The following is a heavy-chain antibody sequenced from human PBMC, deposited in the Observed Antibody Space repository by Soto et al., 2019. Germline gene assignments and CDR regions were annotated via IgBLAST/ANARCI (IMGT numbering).Heavy chain of an antibody. D-gene: IGHD3-16*01. Sequence: EVQLVESGGGLIQPGGSLRLSCAASGFTVSGNYMSWVRQAPGKGPEWVSVIYSTGMTYYTDSVKGRFTISRDNSKNTLFRQMSSLRAEDTAVYYCAREADGLGYFVYWGQGTLVTVSS. V-gene: IGHV3-53*01. CDR2: IYSTGMT. J-gene: IGHJ4*02. CDR1: GFTVSGNY. CDR3: AREADGLGYFVY.